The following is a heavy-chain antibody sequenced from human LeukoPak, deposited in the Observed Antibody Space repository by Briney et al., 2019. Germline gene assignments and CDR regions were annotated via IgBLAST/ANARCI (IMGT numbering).Heavy chain of an antibody. J-gene: IGHJ4*02. Sequence: ASVKVSCKASGYTFTSYDINWVRQAPGQGLEWMGEIIPIFGTANYAQKFQGRVTITADESTSPAYMELSSLSSEDTAVCYFARYLYRIVVVPHYFDHWGQGTLVTVSS. CDR3: ARYLYRIVVVPHYFDH. CDR2: IIPIFGTA. D-gene: IGHD3-22*01. CDR1: GYTFTSYD. V-gene: IGHV1-69*13.